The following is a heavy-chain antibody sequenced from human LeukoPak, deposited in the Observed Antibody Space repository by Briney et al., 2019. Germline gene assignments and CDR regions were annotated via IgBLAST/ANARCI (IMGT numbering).Heavy chain of an antibody. J-gene: IGHJ4*02. Sequence: GGSLRLSCSASGFTFSSYAMHWVRQAPGKGLEYVSAISSNAGSTYYADSVKGRFTISRDNSKNTLYLQMSSLRPEDTAVYYCVKGIVVVTARAFDYWGQGTLVTVPS. CDR1: GFTFSSYA. V-gene: IGHV3-64D*06. D-gene: IGHD2-21*02. CDR2: ISSNAGST. CDR3: VKGIVVVTARAFDY.